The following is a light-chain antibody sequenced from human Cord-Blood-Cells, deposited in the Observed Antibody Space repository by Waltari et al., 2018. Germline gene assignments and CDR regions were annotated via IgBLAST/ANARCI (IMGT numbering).Light chain of an antibody. CDR3: QSYDSSLSVSWV. V-gene: IGLV1-40*01. J-gene: IGLJ3*02. CDR2: GNS. Sequence: QSVLTQPPSVSGAPGQRVTISCTGSSSNIGAGYDVHWYQQLPGTAPKRLIYGNSNRPSGVPDRFSGSKSGTSASLAITGLQAEDEADYYCQSYDSSLSVSWVFGGGTKLTVL. CDR1: SSNIGAGYD.